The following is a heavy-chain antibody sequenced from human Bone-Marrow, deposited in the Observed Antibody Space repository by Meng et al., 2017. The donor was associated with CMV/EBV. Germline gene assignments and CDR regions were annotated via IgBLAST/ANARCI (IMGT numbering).Heavy chain of an antibody. D-gene: IGHD3-3*01. CDR1: GFTFSSYE. CDR3: ARGRETFWSGYRYFDY. CDR2: ISSSGSTI. Sequence: GGSLRLSCAASGFTFSSYEMNWVRQAPGKGLEWVSYISSSGSTIYYADSVKGRFTISRDNAKNSLYLQMNSLRAEDTAVYYCARGRETFWSGYRYFDYWGQGTLVTASS. V-gene: IGHV3-48*03. J-gene: IGHJ4*02.